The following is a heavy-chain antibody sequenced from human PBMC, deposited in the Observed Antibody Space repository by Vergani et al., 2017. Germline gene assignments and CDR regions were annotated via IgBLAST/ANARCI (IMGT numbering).Heavy chain of an antibody. CDR1: GDSISSGVYY. CDR3: ARMGGYDEGDAFRIGYFDS. Sequence: QVQLQESGPGLVKPSQTLSLTCSVSGDSISSGVYYWNWIRQHPGKGLEWIVYIYSTGSTHHNPSLRRRINMSVDTSKNQFSLKLNSVTAADTAMYYCARMGGYDEGDAFRIGYFDSRGPGILVTVSS. CDR2: IYSTGST. J-gene: IGHJ4*02. D-gene: IGHD3-22*01. V-gene: IGHV4-31*03.